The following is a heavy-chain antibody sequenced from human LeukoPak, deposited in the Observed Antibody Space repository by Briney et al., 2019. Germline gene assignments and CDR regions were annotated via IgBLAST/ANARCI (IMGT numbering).Heavy chain of an antibody. CDR1: GFTFSSYG. V-gene: IGHV3-33*01. J-gene: IGHJ4*02. D-gene: IGHD1-26*01. Sequence: GGSLRLSCAASGFTFSSYGMHWVRQAPGKGLEWVAVIWYDGSNKYYADSVKGRFTISRDNSKNTLYLQMNGLRAEDTAVYYCATGPIVGATDYFDYWGQGTLVTVSS. CDR2: IWYDGSNK. CDR3: ATGPIVGATDYFDY.